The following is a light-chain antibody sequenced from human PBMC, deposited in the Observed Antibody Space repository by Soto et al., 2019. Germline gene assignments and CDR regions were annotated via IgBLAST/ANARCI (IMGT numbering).Light chain of an antibody. Sequence: QPVLTQPPSVSGAPGQRVTISCTGSSSNTGADYDVHWYQHLPGSAPKLLIYDNNIRPSGVPDRFSGSKSGTSASLAITGLQAEDEGDYYCSSYTSSSTPHVVFGGGTKLTVL. CDR1: SSNTGADYD. V-gene: IGLV1-40*01. J-gene: IGLJ2*01. CDR2: DNN. CDR3: SSYTSSSTPHVV.